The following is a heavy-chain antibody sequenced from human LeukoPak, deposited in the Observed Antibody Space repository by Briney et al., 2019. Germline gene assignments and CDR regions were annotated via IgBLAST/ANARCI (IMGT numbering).Heavy chain of an antibody. CDR3: ASGGSPDFDWLLFHY. J-gene: IGHJ4*02. Sequence: SETLSLTCTVSGGSISSGDYYWSWIRQPPGNGLEWIGYTYYSGSTYYNPSLKSRVTMSVDTSKNQFSLKVSSVTAADTAVYYCASGGSPDFDWLLFHYWGQGTLVTVSS. CDR2: TYYSGST. CDR1: GGSISSGDYY. D-gene: IGHD3-9*01. V-gene: IGHV4-30-4*01.